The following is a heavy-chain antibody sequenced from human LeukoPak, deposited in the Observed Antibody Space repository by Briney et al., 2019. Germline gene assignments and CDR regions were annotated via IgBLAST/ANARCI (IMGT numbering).Heavy chain of an antibody. CDR1: GGSISSSSYY. Sequence: PSETLSLTCTVSGGSISSSSYYWGWIRQPPGKGLEWIGSIYYSGSTYYNPSLKSRVTISVDTSKNQFSLKLSSVTAADTAVYYCARGGATGVGATSFDYWGQGTLVTVSS. CDR3: ARGGATGVGATSFDY. V-gene: IGHV4-39*01. CDR2: IYYSGST. D-gene: IGHD1-26*01. J-gene: IGHJ4*02.